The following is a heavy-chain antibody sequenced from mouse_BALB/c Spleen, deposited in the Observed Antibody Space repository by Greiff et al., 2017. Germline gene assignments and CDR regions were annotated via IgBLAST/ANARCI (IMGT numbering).Heavy chain of an antibody. J-gene: IGHJ4*01. CDR2: IYPGSGST. D-gene: IGHD2-3*01. CDR3: AREDDGYYAMDY. V-gene: IGHV1-55*01. Sequence: QVQLQQPGAELVKPGTSVKPSCKASGYNFTSYWINWVKLRPGQGLEWIGDIYPGSGSTNYNEKFKSKATLTVDTSSSTAYMQLSSLASEDSALYYCAREDDGYYAMDYWGQGTSVTVSS. CDR1: GYNFTSYW.